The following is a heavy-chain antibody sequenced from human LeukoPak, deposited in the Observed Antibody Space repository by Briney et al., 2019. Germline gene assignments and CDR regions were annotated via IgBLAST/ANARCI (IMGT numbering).Heavy chain of an antibody. V-gene: IGHV3-23*01. D-gene: IGHD3-9*01. CDR1: GFTFSSYA. CDR3: AKVRNYDILTGRPNWFDP. Sequence: PGGSLRLSCAASGFTFSSYAMSWVRQAPGKGLEWVSAISGSGGSTYYADSVKGRFTISRDNSKNTLYLQMNSLRAEDTAVYYCAKVRNYDILTGRPNWFDPWGQGTLVTVSS. J-gene: IGHJ5*02. CDR2: ISGSGGST.